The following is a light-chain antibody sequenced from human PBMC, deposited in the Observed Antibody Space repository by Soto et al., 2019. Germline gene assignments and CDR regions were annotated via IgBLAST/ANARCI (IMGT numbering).Light chain of an antibody. V-gene: IGLV2-23*02. Sequence: QSALTQPASVSGSPGQSITISCTGTSSDVGSYNLVSWYQQHPGKAPKLMIYEVSKRPSGVSNRFSGSKSGNTASLTISGLQAEDEADYYCCSYAGSLWVFGGGTKLTVL. CDR2: EVS. CDR1: SSDVGSYNL. J-gene: IGLJ3*02. CDR3: CSYAGSLWV.